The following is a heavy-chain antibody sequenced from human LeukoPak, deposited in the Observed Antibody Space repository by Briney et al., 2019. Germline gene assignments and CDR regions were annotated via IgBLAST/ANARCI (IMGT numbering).Heavy chain of an antibody. Sequence: ASVKVSCKAPGYTFTGYYMHWVRQAPGQGLEWMGWINPNSGGTNYAQKFQGRVTMTRDTSISTAYMELSRLRSDDTAVYYCARVSGYCSSTSCYTKYTFDYWGQGTLVTVSS. V-gene: IGHV1-2*02. CDR2: INPNSGGT. J-gene: IGHJ4*02. D-gene: IGHD2-2*02. CDR1: GYTFTGYY. CDR3: ARVSGYCSSTSCYTKYTFDY.